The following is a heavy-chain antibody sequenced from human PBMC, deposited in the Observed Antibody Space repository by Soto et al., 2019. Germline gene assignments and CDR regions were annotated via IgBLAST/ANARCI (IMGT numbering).Heavy chain of an antibody. D-gene: IGHD3-3*01. CDR3: ARETTNVLRFLEWLPNFDY. Sequence: ASVKVSCKASGYTFTSYAMHWVRQAPGQRLEWMGWINAGNGNTKYSQKFQGRVTITRDTSASTAYMELSSLRSEDTAVYYCARETTNVLRFLEWLPNFDYCGQGTLVTVSS. CDR2: INAGNGNT. CDR1: GYTFTSYA. V-gene: IGHV1-3*01. J-gene: IGHJ4*02.